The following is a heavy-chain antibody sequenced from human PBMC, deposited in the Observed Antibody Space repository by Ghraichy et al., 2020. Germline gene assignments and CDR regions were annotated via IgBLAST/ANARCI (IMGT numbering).Heavy chain of an antibody. J-gene: IGHJ4*02. CDR1: GGPISSSSYY. CDR2: IYYSGST. CDR3: ASFPVFYGSGSFDC. Sequence: SQTLSLTCTVSGGPISSSSYYWGWIRPPPGKGLEWIGSIYYSGSTYYNPSLKSRVTISVDTSKNQFSLKLSSVTAADTAVYYCASFPVFYGSGSFDCWGQGTLVTVSS. D-gene: IGHD3-10*01. V-gene: IGHV4-39*01.